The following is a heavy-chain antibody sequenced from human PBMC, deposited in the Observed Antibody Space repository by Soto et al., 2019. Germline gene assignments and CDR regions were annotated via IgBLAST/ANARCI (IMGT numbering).Heavy chain of an antibody. CDR1: GFTFSSYA. V-gene: IGHV3-23*01. J-gene: IGHJ6*02. D-gene: IGHD6-13*01. CDR3: AKSGIAAAGPDYYYYGMDV. Sequence: QPGGSLRLSCAASGFTFSSYAMSWVRQAPGKGLEWVSAISGSGGSTYYADSVKGRFTISRDNSKNTLYLQMNSLRAEDTAVYYCAKSGIAAAGPDYYYYGMDVWGQGTTVTVSS. CDR2: ISGSGGST.